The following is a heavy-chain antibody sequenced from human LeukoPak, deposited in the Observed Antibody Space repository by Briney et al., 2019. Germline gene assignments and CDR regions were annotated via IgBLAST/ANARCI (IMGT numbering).Heavy chain of an antibody. CDR3: ARHNRLDLWSFDY. CDR2: IYTNGST. CDR1: GGSISSYY. Sequence: SETLSLTCTVSGGSISSYYWSWIRQPPGKGLEWIGYIYTNGSTNYNPSLKSRVTISVDTSKNQFSLKLSSVTAADTAVYYCARHNRLDLWSFDYWGQGTLVTVSS. J-gene: IGHJ4*02. V-gene: IGHV4-4*09. D-gene: IGHD3-10*01.